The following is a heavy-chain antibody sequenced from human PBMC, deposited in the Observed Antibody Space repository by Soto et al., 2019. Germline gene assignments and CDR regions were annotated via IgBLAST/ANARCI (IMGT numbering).Heavy chain of an antibody. J-gene: IGHJ6*02. CDR1: GFTFSSYA. CDR2: ISGSGGST. Sequence: PXGSLKLSCAASGFTFSSYAMSWVRQAPGKGLEWVSAISGSGGSTYYADSVKGRFTISRDNSKNTLYLQMNSLRAEDTAVYYCAKDLCSGGSCYGDYYYYYGMDVWGQGTTVTVSS. CDR3: AKDLCSGGSCYGDYYYYYGMDV. V-gene: IGHV3-23*01. D-gene: IGHD2-15*01.